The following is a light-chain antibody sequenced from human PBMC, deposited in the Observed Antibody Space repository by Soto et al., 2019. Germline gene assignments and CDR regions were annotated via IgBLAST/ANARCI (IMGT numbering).Light chain of an antibody. CDR2: KIS. V-gene: IGKV2-24*01. CDR3: IRATQFPT. Sequence: DIVMTQTPLSSPVTLGQPASISCRSSQSLVHSDGNTYLSWLHQRPGQPPRLLIYKISNRFSGVPYRFSRSGAGTEFTLRSSRVEAEYDEVYYCIRATQFPTSGPGIKVEIK. CDR1: QSLVHSDGNTY. J-gene: IGKJ3*01.